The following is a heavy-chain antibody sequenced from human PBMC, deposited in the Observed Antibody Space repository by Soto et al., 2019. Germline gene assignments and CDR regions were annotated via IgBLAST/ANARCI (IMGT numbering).Heavy chain of an antibody. V-gene: IGHV5-51*01. D-gene: IGHD3-22*01. CDR3: ARQFRGSSGPYPFDAFDI. CDR1: GYSFTSYW. CDR2: IYPGDSDT. J-gene: IGHJ3*02. Sequence: PGESLKISCKSSGYSFTSYWIGWVRQMPGKGLEWMGIIYPGDSDTRYSPSFQGQVTISADKSISTAYLQWSSLKASDTAMYYCARQFRGSSGPYPFDAFDIWGQGTMVTVSS.